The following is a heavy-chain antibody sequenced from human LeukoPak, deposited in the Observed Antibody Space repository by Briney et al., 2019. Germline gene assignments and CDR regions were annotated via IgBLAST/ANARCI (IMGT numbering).Heavy chain of an antibody. V-gene: IGHV5-51*01. CDR1: GYSFTSYW. D-gene: IGHD5-18*01. Sequence: GESLKISCKGSGYSFTSYWIGWVRQMPGRGLEWMGIIYPGDSDTRYSPSFQGQVTISADKSISTAYLQWSTLKASDTAMYYCARRARTAMAPNFDYWGQGTLVTVSS. J-gene: IGHJ4*02. CDR3: ARRARTAMAPNFDY. CDR2: IYPGDSDT.